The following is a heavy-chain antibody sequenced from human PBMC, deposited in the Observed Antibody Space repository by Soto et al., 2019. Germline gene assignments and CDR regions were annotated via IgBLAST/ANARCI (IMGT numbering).Heavy chain of an antibody. CDR2: IIPIFGTA. CDR1: GGTFSSYA. Sequence: QVQLVQSGAEVKKPGSSVKVSCKASGGTFSSYAISWVRQAPGQGLEWMGGIIPIFGTANYAQKFQGRVTITADESTSTAYRERRSLSSEDTAVYYCARAIYGDYVWSVAYDYWVQGTLVTVSS. V-gene: IGHV1-69*01. CDR3: ARAIYGDYVWSVAYDY. D-gene: IGHD4-17*01. J-gene: IGHJ4*02.